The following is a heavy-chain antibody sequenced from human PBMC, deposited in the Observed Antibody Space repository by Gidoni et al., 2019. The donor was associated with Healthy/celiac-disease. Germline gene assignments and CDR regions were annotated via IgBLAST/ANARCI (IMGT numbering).Heavy chain of an antibody. J-gene: IGHJ4*02. V-gene: IGHV3-64D*09. CDR3: VIGGRYYDSSGYPIDY. CDR1: GFPFSSYA. CDR2: ISSNGGST. D-gene: IGHD3-22*01. Sequence: EVQLVESGGGLVQPGGSLRLSCSASGFPFSSYAMHWVRQAPGKGLEYVSAISSNGGSTYYADSVKGRFTISRDNSKNTLHLQMSSLRAEDTAVYYCVIGGRYYDSSGYPIDYWGQGTLVTVSS.